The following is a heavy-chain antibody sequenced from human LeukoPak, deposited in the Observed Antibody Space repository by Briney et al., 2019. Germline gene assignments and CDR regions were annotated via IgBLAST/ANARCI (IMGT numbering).Heavy chain of an antibody. V-gene: IGHV3-30*04. CDR3: AREGNKYYYDSSGYYKY. J-gene: IGHJ4*02. CDR2: ISYDGSNK. Sequence: GGSLRLSCAASGFTFSSYAMHWVRQAPSKGLEWVAVISYDGSNKYYADSVKGRFTISRDNSKNTLYLQMNSLRAEDTAVYYCAREGNKYYYDSSGYYKYWGQGTLVTVSS. CDR1: GFTFSSYA. D-gene: IGHD3-22*01.